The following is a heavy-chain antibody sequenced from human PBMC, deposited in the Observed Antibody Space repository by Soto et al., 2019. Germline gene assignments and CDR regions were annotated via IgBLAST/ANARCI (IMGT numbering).Heavy chain of an antibody. V-gene: IGHV3-15*07. CDR3: GSLVPAAIDY. CDR2: IKSKTDGGTT. CDR1: GLTFSTYG. D-gene: IGHD2-2*01. Sequence: PGGSLRLSCAVSGLTFSTYGMNWVRQAPGKGLEWVGRIKSKTDGGTTDYAAPVKGRFTISRDDSKNTLYLQMNSLKTEDTAVYYCGSLVPAAIDYWGQGTLVTVSS. J-gene: IGHJ4*02.